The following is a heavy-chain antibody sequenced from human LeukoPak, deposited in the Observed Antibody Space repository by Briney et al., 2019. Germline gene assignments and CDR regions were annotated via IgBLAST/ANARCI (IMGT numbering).Heavy chain of an antibody. D-gene: IGHD2-2*01. CDR3: AGGGPIVVVPAASQTLENYYYYMDV. Sequence: GGSLRLSCAASGFTFSSYAMHWVRQAPGKGLEWVAVISYDGSNKYYADSVRGRFTISRDNSKNTLYLQMNSLRAEDTAVYYCAGGGPIVVVPAASQTLENYYYYMDVWGKGTTVTVSS. CDR2: ISYDGSNK. V-gene: IGHV3-30-3*01. J-gene: IGHJ6*03. CDR1: GFTFSSYA.